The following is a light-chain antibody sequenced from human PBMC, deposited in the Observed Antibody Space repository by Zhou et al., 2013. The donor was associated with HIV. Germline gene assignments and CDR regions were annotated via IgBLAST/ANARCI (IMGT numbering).Light chain of an antibody. CDR2: AAS. V-gene: IGKV1-27*01. CDR3: QKYDSAPLT. J-gene: IGKJ4*01. CDR1: QAISTH. Sequence: DIQMTQSPSSLSASVGDRVTITCRASQAISTHLAWYQQRPGTVPKPLIYAASTLQSGVPSRFSGSGSGTSFTLTISTLQPEDVGTYYCQKYDSAPLTFGGGTEGGDQT.